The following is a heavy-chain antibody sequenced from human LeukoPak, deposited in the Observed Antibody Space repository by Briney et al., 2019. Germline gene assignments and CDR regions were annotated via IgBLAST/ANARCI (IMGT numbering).Heavy chain of an antibody. CDR1: GDSVSSNSAA. V-gene: IGHV6-1*01. Sequence: SQTLSLTCAISGDSVSSNSAAWNWIRQSPSRGLEWLGRTYYRSKWYNDYAVSVKSRITINPDTSKNQFSLQLNSVTPEDTAVYYCARDHQQQLERRPVEGPRYCDYWGQGTLVTVSS. CDR3: ARDHQQQLERRPVEGPRYCDY. D-gene: IGHD6-13*01. J-gene: IGHJ4*02. CDR2: TYYRSKWYN.